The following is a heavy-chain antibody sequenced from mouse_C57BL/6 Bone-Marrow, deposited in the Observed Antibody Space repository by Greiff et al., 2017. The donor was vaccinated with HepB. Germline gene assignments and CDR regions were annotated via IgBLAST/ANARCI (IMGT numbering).Heavy chain of an antibody. V-gene: IGHV1-18*01. CDR3: ASRRGLGAMDY. CDR1: GYTFTDYN. Sequence: VQLKESGPELVKPGASVKIPCKASGYTFTDYNMDWVKQSHGKSLEWIGDINPNNGGTIYNQKFKGKATLTVDKSSSTAYMELRSLTSEDTAVYYCASRRGLGAMDYWGQGTSVTVSS. D-gene: IGHD3-1*01. J-gene: IGHJ4*01. CDR2: INPNNGGT.